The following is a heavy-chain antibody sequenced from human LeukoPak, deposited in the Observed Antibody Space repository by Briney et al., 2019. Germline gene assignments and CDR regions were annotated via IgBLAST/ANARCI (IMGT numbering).Heavy chain of an antibody. D-gene: IGHD1-26*01. J-gene: IGHJ4*02. CDR1: GFTFSSYE. V-gene: IGHV3-48*03. Sequence: GGSLRLSCAASGFTFSSYEMNWVRQAPGKGLEWVSYISSSGSTIYYADSVKGRFTISRDNAKNSLYLQMNSLRAEETAVYYCARVGWEPLAFDYWGQGTLATVSS. CDR2: ISSSGSTI. CDR3: ARVGWEPLAFDY.